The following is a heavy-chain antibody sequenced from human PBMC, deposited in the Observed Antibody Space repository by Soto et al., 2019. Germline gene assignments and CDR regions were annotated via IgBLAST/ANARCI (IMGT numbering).Heavy chain of an antibody. J-gene: IGHJ4*02. CDR3: ARDVAYGTPVAY. CDR2: ITGDGTKT. Sequence: EVQLVQSGAGLVQPGGSLRLSCAGSGFGFISYWLHWLRQARGKGLMIVSRITGDGTKTAYASSVEGRFTISSDNAKNMVYLQMDSLKAEDTAVYYCARDVAYGTPVAYWGQGALVTVSS. D-gene: IGHD2-21*01. V-gene: IGHV3-74*01. CDR1: GFGFISYW.